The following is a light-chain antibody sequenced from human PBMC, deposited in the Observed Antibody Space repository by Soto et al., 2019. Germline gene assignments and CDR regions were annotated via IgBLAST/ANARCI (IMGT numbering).Light chain of an antibody. CDR3: GTWDSSLSGV. Sequence: QSVLTQPPSVSAAPGQKVTISCYGSSSNIGNNYVSWYEQLPGTAPKLLIYDNNKRPSGIPDRFSGSKSGTSATLGITGLQTGDEADYYCGTWDSSLSGVFGTGTKFTVL. J-gene: IGLJ1*01. V-gene: IGLV1-51*01. CDR1: SSNIGNNY. CDR2: DNN.